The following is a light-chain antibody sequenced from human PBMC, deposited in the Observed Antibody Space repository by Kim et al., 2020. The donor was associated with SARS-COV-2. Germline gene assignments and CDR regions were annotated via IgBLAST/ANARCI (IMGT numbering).Light chain of an antibody. V-gene: IGKV1-33*01. J-gene: IGKJ4*02. CDR2: DVS. CDR3: QQYDKPPLT. CDR1: QGISDN. Sequence: ASEGDRGTNAGQASQGISDNVKRYQQKPGKAPKHLIYDVSNLEKGGPSRFSGSGSETEFSFTITSLQPEDIATYYCQQYDKPPLTFGGGTKVDIK.